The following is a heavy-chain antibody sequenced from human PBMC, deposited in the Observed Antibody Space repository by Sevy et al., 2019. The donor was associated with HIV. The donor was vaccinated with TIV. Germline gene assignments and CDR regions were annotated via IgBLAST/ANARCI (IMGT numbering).Heavy chain of an antibody. D-gene: IGHD3-10*01. J-gene: IGHJ6*02. CDR3: TRTSYYYDSGSYYGMDV. V-gene: IGHV3-49*04. Sequence: GGSLRLSCTPSGFTSGDYILTWVRQTPGKGLKWVGFIRSKTYGGTTEYAASVKGRFTISRDDSKNVAYLRMNSLKTEDTAVYYCTRTSYYYDSGSYYGMDVWGQWTTVTVSS. CDR2: IRSKTYGGTT. CDR1: GFTSGDYI.